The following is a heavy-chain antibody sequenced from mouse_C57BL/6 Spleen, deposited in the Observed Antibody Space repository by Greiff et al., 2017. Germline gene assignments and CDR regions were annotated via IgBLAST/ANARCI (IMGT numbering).Heavy chain of an antibody. V-gene: IGHV1-69*01. J-gene: IGHJ4*01. CDR1: GYTFTSYW. CDR2: IDPSDSYT. Sequence: QVQLQQPGAELVMPGASVKLSCKASGYTFTSYWMHWVKQRPGQGLEWIGEIDPSDSYTNYNQKFKGKSTLTVDTSSSTAYMQLSSLTSEDSAVYYCASRRFAYWGQGTSVTVSS. CDR3: ASRRFAY.